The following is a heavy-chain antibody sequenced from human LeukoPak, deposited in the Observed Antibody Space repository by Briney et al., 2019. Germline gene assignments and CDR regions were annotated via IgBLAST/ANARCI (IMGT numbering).Heavy chain of an antibody. V-gene: IGHV4-34*01. CDR2: INHSGST. J-gene: IGHJ4*02. Sequence: PSETLSLTCAVYGGSFSGYYWSWIRQPPGKGLEWIGEINHSGSTNYNPSLKSRVTISVDTSKNQFSLKLSSVTAADTAVYYCASLTGIAARMGVDYWGQGTLVTVSS. CDR3: ASLTGIAARMGVDY. CDR1: GGSFSGYY. D-gene: IGHD6-6*01.